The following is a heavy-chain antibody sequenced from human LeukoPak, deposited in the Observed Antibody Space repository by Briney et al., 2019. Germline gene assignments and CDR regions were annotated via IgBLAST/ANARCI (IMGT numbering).Heavy chain of an antibody. CDR1: GFTFSSYA. Sequence: LAGGSLRLSCAASGFTFSSYAMSWVRQAPGKGLEWVSAISGSGGSTYYADSVKGRFTISRDNSKNTLYLQMNSLRAEDTAVYYCAHISSSWPDYWGRGTLVTVSS. V-gene: IGHV3-23*01. D-gene: IGHD6-13*01. J-gene: IGHJ4*02. CDR3: AHISSSWPDY. CDR2: ISGSGGST.